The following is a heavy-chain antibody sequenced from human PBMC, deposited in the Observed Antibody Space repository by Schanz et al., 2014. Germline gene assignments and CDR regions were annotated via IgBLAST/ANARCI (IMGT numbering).Heavy chain of an antibody. Sequence: GQLLESGGGLIQPGGSLRLSCAASGFTFSDYYMSWIRQAPGKGLEWVSYISGTTTYTNYADSVKGRFTISRDNAKNSLYLQMNSLRAEDTAVYYCAREQIMAAAGLVDYWGHGTLVTVSS. V-gene: IGHV3-11*05. CDR1: GFTFSDYY. D-gene: IGHD6-13*01. CDR3: AREQIMAAAGLVDY. CDR2: ISGTTTYT. J-gene: IGHJ4*01.